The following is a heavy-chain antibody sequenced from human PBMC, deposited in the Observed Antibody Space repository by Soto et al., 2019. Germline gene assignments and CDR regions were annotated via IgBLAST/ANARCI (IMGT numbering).Heavy chain of an antibody. J-gene: IGHJ5*02. D-gene: IGHD2-2*01. V-gene: IGHV4-59*08. CDR3: ARTYCSSTSCYSYWFDP. CDR2: IYYSGST. Sequence: SETLSLTSTVSGGSISSYYWSWIRQPPGKGLEWIGYIYYSGSTNYNPSLKSRVTISVDTSKNQFSLKLSSVTAADTAVYYCARTYCSSTSCYSYWFDPWGQGTLVTVSS. CDR1: GGSISSYY.